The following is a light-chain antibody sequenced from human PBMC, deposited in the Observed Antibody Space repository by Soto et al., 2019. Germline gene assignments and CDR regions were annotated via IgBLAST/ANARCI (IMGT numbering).Light chain of an antibody. V-gene: IGLV2-14*02. J-gene: IGLJ1*01. Sequence: QSVLTQPASVSGSPGQPITISCTGTSSDVGIYNLVSWYQHFPGKAPKLIIYEVNNRPSGVSNRFSGSKSVNTASLTISGLQAEDEADYYCSSHSSSSAYYVFGTGTKVTVL. CDR2: EVN. CDR1: SSDVGIYNL. CDR3: SSHSSSSAYYV.